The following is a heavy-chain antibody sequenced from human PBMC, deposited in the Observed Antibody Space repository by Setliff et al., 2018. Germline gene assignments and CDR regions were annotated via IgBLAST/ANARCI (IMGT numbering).Heavy chain of an antibody. J-gene: IGHJ6*03. CDR1: GGSISSGNYY. D-gene: IGHD3-10*01. V-gene: IGHV4-39*01. CDR2: IYYSGST. CDR3: ARHKSNGSGSYPSLYMDV. Sequence: KASETLSLTCRVSGGSISSGNYYWGLIRQPPGKGLEWVATIYYSGSTYSNPSLKSRLIISVDAPDNQFSAKLSSVTAADTAVYYCARHKSNGSGSYPSLYMDVWGKGIMVTISS.